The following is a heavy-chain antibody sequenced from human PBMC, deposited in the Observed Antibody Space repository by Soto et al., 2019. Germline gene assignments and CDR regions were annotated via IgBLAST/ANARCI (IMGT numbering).Heavy chain of an antibody. Sequence: SVKVSCKASGGTFSSYTISWVRQAPGQGLEWMGRIIPILGIANYAQKFQGRVTITANKSTSTAYMELSSLRSEDTAVYYCARDGSPIWFGEFRPLDYWGQGTLVTVSS. CDR2: IIPILGIA. D-gene: IGHD3-10*01. CDR1: GGTFSSYT. CDR3: ARDGSPIWFGEFRPLDY. V-gene: IGHV1-69*04. J-gene: IGHJ4*02.